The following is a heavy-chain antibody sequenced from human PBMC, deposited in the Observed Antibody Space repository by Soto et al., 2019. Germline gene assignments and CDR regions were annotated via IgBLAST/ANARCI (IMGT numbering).Heavy chain of an antibody. CDR1: GFTFSSYG. CDR2: IWYDGSNK. J-gene: IGHJ6*02. V-gene: IGHV3-33*01. Sequence: QVQLVESGGGVVQPGRSLRLSCAASGFTFSSYGMHWVRQAPGKGLEWVAVIWYDGSNKYYADSVKGRFTISRDNSKNPLYLQMNSLRAEDTAVYYCARDLWGDYYGSENYYYYGMDVWGQGTTVTVSS. CDR3: ARDLWGDYYGSENYYYYGMDV. D-gene: IGHD3-10*01.